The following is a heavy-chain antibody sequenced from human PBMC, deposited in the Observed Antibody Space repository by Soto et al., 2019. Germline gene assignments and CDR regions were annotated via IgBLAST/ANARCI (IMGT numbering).Heavy chain of an antibody. D-gene: IGHD3-9*01. V-gene: IGHV3-30-3*01. Sequence: QVQLVESGGGVVQPGRSLRLSCATSGFTFNTFAMHWVRQAPGKGLEWLAVISYDGSHKYYADSMKGRIIISRDNSKNTLYLQMKALRGEDTAVYYCARDRADGLRSFDWLCFDYWGQGTLVIVSS. CDR2: ISYDGSHK. CDR3: ARDRADGLRSFDWLCFDY. J-gene: IGHJ4*02. CDR1: GFTFNTFA.